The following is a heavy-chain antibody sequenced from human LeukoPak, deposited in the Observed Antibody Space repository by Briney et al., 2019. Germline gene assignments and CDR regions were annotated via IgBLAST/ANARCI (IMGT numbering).Heavy chain of an antibody. CDR2: IYYSGST. V-gene: IGHV4-39*01. CDR3: ARHQYSSGLNWFDP. J-gene: IGHJ5*02. D-gene: IGHD6-19*01. Sequence: SETLSLTCTVSGGSISSSSYYWGWIRQPPGKGLEWIGSIYYSGSTNYNPSLKSRVTISVDTSKNQFSLKLSSVTAADTAVYYCARHQYSSGLNWFDPWGQGTLVTVSS. CDR1: GGSISSSSYY.